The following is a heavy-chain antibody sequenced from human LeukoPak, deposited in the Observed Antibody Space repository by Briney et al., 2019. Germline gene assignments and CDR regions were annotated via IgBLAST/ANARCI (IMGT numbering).Heavy chain of an antibody. V-gene: IGHV3-20*04. CDR1: GFTFDDYG. J-gene: IGHJ5*02. D-gene: IGHD6-19*01. Sequence: GGSLRLSCAASGFTFDDYGMSWVRQAPGKGLEWVSGINWNGGSTGYADSVKGRFTISRDNAKNSLYLQMNSLRAEDTALYYCARVKDSSGWYSTWFDPWGQGTLVTVSS. CDR2: INWNGGST. CDR3: ARVKDSSGWYSTWFDP.